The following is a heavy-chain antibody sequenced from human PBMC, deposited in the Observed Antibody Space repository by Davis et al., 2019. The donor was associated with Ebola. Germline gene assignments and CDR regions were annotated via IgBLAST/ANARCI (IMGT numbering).Heavy chain of an antibody. J-gene: IGHJ4*02. CDR2: IYYSGST. Sequence: SETLSLTCTVSGVSISSSSHYWGWIRQPPGKGLEWIGNIYYSGSTYYNPSLKSRVAMSVDTSKNQFSLKLSSATAADTAVYYCARPVGVYYHYFDYWGQGTLVTVSS. D-gene: IGHD1-26*01. CDR3: ARPVGVYYHYFDY. V-gene: IGHV4-39*01. CDR1: GVSISSSSHY.